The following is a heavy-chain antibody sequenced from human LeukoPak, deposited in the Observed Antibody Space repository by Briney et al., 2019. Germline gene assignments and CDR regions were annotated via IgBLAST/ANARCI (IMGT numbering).Heavy chain of an antibody. V-gene: IGHV3-7*03. D-gene: IGHD3-16*01. CDR2: INHNGNVN. CDR3: ARGGGLDV. CDR1: GFTFSSYW. Sequence: GGSLRLSCAASGFTFSSYWMNWARQAPGKGLEWVASINHNGNVNYYVDSVKGRFTISRDNAKNSLYLQMGNLRAEDTAVYFCARGGGLDVWGQGVTVTVSS. J-gene: IGHJ6*02.